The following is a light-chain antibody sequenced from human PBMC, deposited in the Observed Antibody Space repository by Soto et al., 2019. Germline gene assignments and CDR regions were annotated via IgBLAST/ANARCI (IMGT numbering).Light chain of an antibody. Sequence: PGERATLSCRASQTVSSNYLAWCQQRPGQAPRLLIYDASNRATGIPARFSGSGSGTDFTLTISSLEPEDFAVYYCQQRSNWPPITFGQGTRLEIK. CDR2: DAS. V-gene: IGKV3-11*01. J-gene: IGKJ5*01. CDR3: QQRSNWPPIT. CDR1: QTVSSNY.